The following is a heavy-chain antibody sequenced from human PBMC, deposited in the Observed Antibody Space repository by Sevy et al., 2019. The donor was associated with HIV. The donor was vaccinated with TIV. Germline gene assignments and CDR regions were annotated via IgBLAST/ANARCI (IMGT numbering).Heavy chain of an antibody. CDR1: GYTFTGYY. CDR3: ARTSITIFGALHYGMDV. Sequence: ASVKVSCKASGYTFTGYYMHWVRQAPGQGLEWMGWINPNSGGTNYAQKFQGRVTMTRDTSISTAYMELSRLRSDDTAVYYCARTSITIFGALHYGMDVWGQGTTVTASS. V-gene: IGHV1-2*02. CDR2: INPNSGGT. J-gene: IGHJ6*02. D-gene: IGHD3-3*01.